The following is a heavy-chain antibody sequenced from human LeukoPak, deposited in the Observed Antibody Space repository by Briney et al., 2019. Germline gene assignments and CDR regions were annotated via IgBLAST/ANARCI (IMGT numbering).Heavy chain of an antibody. D-gene: IGHD6-13*01. CDR2: IYYSGST. CDR3: ARMGDSSSWTRINWFDP. V-gene: IGHV4-59*01. Sequence: SETPSLTCTVFGGSISSYYWSWIRQPPGKGLEWIGYIYYSGSTNYNPSLKSRVTISVDTSKNQFSLKLSSVTAADTAVYYCARMGDSSSWTRINWFDPWGQGTLVTVSS. CDR1: GGSISSYY. J-gene: IGHJ5*02.